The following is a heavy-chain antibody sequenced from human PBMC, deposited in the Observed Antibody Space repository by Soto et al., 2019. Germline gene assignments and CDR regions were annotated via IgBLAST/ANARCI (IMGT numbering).Heavy chain of an antibody. CDR2: MNPNSGNT. Sequence: QVQLVQSGAEVKKPGASVKVSCKASGYTFTSYDINWVRQATGQGLEWMGWMNPNSGNTGYAQKFQGRVTMTRNTSISTAYMELSSLRSEDTAVYYCARGRLPGYLFWSGYSYYYYYMDVWGKGTTVTVSS. V-gene: IGHV1-8*01. CDR1: GYTFTSYD. D-gene: IGHD3-3*01. J-gene: IGHJ6*03. CDR3: ARGRLPGYLFWSGYSYYYYYMDV.